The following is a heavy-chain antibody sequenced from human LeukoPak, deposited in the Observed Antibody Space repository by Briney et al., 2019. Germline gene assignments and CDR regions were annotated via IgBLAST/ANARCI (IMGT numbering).Heavy chain of an antibody. CDR1: GFTVSSNY. CDR3: ARDRGSPFSVLLSYGMDV. Sequence: GGSLRLSCAASGFTVSSNYMSWVRQAPGKGLEWVANIKQDGSEKYYVGSVKGRFTISRDNAKDSLYLQMNSLRAEDTAVYYCARDRGSPFSVLLSYGMDVWGQGTTVTVSS. CDR2: IKQDGSEK. J-gene: IGHJ6*02. V-gene: IGHV3-7*01. D-gene: IGHD3-16*01.